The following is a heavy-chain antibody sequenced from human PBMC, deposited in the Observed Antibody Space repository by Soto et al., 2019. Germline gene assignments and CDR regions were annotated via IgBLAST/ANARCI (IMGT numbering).Heavy chain of an antibody. CDR3: ARDLNSASYYNY. CDR2: ISTYNGDT. CDR1: GYSFTSYG. Sequence: QVQLVQSGAEVKKPGASVKVSCKASGYSFTSYGTSWVRQAPGQGLEWMGWISTYNGDTNYAQKLQGRLTMTTDTSTSTAYMELRSLRSDDTAVYFCARDLNSASYYNYWGQGTLVTVSS. D-gene: IGHD1-26*01. J-gene: IGHJ4*02. V-gene: IGHV1-18*01.